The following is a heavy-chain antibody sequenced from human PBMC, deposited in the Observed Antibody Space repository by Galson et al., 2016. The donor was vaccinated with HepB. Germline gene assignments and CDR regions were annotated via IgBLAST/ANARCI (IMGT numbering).Heavy chain of an antibody. V-gene: IGHV3-30*03. CDR2: ISYDGRNT. CDR3: ARGPQSDVWGNWRFGTDF. D-gene: IGHD3-16*01. J-gene: IGHJ4*02. CDR1: GFSFSAYA. Sequence: SLRLSCAASGFSFSAYAMHWVRQAPGKRPEWVAAISYDGRNTYYADSMTGRFTISRDNSKNTLDLQINNLRPEDTAVHYCARGPQSDVWGNWRFGTDFWGQGTLVTVSS.